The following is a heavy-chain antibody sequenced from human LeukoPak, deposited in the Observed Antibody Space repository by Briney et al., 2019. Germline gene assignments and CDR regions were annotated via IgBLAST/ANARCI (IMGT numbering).Heavy chain of an antibody. J-gene: IGHJ4*02. Sequence: GRSLRLSCAASGFTFSSYAMSWVRQAPGKGLEWVSAISGSGGSTYYADSVKGRFTISRDNSKNTLYLQMNSLRAEDTAVYYCAKPKGQGYCTNGVCYGGFDYWGQGTLVTVSS. D-gene: IGHD2-8*01. V-gene: IGHV3-23*01. CDR3: AKPKGQGYCTNGVCYGGFDY. CDR1: GFTFSSYA. CDR2: ISGSGGST.